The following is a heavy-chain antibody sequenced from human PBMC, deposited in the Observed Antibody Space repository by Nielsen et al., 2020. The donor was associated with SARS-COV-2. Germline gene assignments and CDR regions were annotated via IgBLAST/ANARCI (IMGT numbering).Heavy chain of an antibody. CDR2: INPNSGGT. Sequence: ASVKVSCKASGYTFTGYYMHWVRQAPGQGLEWMGRINPNSGGTNYAQKFQERVTITRDMSTSTAYMELSSLRSEDTAVYYCAADRAYDFWSGWNFDYWGQGTLVTVSS. J-gene: IGHJ4*02. D-gene: IGHD3-3*01. CDR1: GYTFTGYY. CDR3: AADRAYDFWSGWNFDY. V-gene: IGHV1-2*06.